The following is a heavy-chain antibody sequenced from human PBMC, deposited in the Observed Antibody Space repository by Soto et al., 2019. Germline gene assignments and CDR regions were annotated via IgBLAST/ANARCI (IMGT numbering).Heavy chain of an antibody. V-gene: IGHV3-23*01. J-gene: IGHJ4*02. CDR3: LKRQLEVPY. Sequence: EVQLLESGGGLVQPGGSLRLSCAGSGFTFSNYAMSWARQAPGKGLEWVSAIRGDGSATFYADSVKGRFTISRDNFRNILYLQMNSLRVEDTAIYYCLKRQLEVPYWGQGTLVTVSS. D-gene: IGHD1-1*01. CDR1: GFTFSNYA. CDR2: IRGDGSAT.